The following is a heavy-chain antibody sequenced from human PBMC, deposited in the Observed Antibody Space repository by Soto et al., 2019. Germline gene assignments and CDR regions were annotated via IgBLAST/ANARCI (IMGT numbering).Heavy chain of an antibody. CDR1: GDSVSSVGFH. Sequence: SETLSLTCTVSGDSVSSVGFHWAWLRQPPGKGLEWIGEIYHSGSTNYNPSLKSRVTISVDTSKNQFSLKLSSVTAADTAVYYCARAIRRYYFDYWGQGTLVTVSS. J-gene: IGHJ4*02. V-gene: IGHV4-39*07. CDR3: ARAIRRYYFDY. CDR2: IYHSGST.